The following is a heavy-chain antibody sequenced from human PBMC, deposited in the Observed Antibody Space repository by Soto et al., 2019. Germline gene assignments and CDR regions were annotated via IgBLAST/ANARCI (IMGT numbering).Heavy chain of an antibody. J-gene: IGHJ6*02. CDR3: ASQNNPYYYYGMDV. V-gene: IGHV4-39*01. CDR2: IYYSGST. D-gene: IGHD1-1*01. CDR1: GGSISSSSYY. Sequence: ETLSLTCTVSGGSISSSSYYWGWIRQPPGKGLEWIGSIYYSGSTYYNPSLKSRVTISVDTSKNQFSLKLSSVTAADTAVYYCASQNNPYYYYGMDVWGQGTTVTVSS.